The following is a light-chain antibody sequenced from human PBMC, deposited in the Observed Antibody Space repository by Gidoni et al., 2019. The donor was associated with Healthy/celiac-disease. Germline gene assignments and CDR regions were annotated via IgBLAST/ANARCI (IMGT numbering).Light chain of an antibody. J-gene: IGKJ4*01. Sequence: EIVLTQSPATLSLSPGERATLSCRASQRVSSYLAWYQQQPGQAPRLLIYDASNRATGIPARFSGSGSATDFTPTISSLEPEYFAVYYCQQRSNWPPLTFGGGTKVEIK. CDR3: QQRSNWPPLT. V-gene: IGKV3-11*01. CDR1: QRVSSY. CDR2: DAS.